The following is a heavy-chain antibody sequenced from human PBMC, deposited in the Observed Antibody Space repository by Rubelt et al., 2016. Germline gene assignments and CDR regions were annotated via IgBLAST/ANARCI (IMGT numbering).Heavy chain of an antibody. CDR2: INHSGST. CDR3: ARSESGIAAAPDWFDA. CDR1: GGSFSGYY. Sequence: QVQLQESGPGLVKPSETLSLTCTVYGGSFSGYYWGWIRQPPGKGLEWIGEINHSGSTNYNPSLKSRVTISVDTTKNHFALKLSSVTAADTAVYYCARSESGIAAAPDWFDAWGQGALVTVSS. D-gene: IGHD6-13*01. J-gene: IGHJ5*02. V-gene: IGHV4-34*10.